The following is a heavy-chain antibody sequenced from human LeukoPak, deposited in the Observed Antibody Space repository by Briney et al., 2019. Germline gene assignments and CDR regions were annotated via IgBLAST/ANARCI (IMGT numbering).Heavy chain of an antibody. CDR2: ISGRGTDT. CDR1: GFTFSSYA. J-gene: IGHJ4*02. CDR3: AKGAFPTAMVTPYFDY. D-gene: IGHD5-18*01. Sequence: GGSLRLSCAASGFTFSSYAMSWVRQAPGKGLQWVSTISGRGTDTYYADSVKGRFIISRDNSNSTLSLQMSSLRAEDTAVYYCAKGAFPTAMVTPYFDYWGQGALATVSS. V-gene: IGHV3-23*01.